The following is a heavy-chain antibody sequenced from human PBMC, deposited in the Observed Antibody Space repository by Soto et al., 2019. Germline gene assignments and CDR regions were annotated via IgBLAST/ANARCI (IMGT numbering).Heavy chain of an antibody. CDR2: IDPSDSYV. D-gene: IGHD2-2*01. J-gene: IGHJ4*02. CDR1: GYSFTAYW. V-gene: IGHV5-10-1*01. Sequence: AGESLKISCQASGYSFTAYWITWVRQMPGKGLEWMATIDPSDSYVDYSPSFRGHVTFSVDRSITTVYLQWNSLKASDSAMYFCSRRASPTFYPFDFWGQGALVTVSS. CDR3: SRRASPTFYPFDF.